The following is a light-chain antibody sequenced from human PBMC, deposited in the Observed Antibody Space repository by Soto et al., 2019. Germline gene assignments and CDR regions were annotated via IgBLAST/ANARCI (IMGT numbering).Light chain of an antibody. J-gene: IGKJ4*01. V-gene: IGKV1-39*01. CDR1: QSITTY. Sequence: DIQMTQSPSSLSASVGDRVTITCRASQSITTYLHRYQQKPGKAPNLLIYAASTLQSGVPSRFSGSGSGTDFTLTISSLRPEDFATYSCQHGYSTPLTFGGGTTVDIK. CDR2: AAS. CDR3: QHGYSTPLT.